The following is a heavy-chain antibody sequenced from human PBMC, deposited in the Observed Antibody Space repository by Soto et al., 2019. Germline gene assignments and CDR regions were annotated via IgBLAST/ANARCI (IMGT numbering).Heavy chain of an antibody. Sequence: GGSLRLSCAASGFTFSSYSMNWVRQAPGKGLEWVSYISSSSSTIYYADSVKGRFTISRDNAKNSLYLQMNSLRDEDTAVYYCGRVDIVATNYYYGMDVWGQGTTVTVSS. V-gene: IGHV3-48*02. J-gene: IGHJ6*02. CDR2: ISSSSSTI. CDR3: GRVDIVATNYYYGMDV. D-gene: IGHD5-12*01. CDR1: GFTFSSYS.